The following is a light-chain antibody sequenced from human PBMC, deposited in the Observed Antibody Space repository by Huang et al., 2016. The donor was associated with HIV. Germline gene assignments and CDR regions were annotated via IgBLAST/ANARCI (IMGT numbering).Light chain of an antibody. V-gene: IGKV3-15*01. CDR2: GAS. CDR3: QQYNNWPPA. CDR1: RSLSST. Sequence: EIVMTQSPVTLSVSPGERATLSCRASRSLSSTLAWYQQKLGQAPRLLIYGASTRATGIPARFSGTGSRTEFTLTISSLQSEDFAVYYCQQYNNWPPAFGQGTKVEIK. J-gene: IGKJ1*01.